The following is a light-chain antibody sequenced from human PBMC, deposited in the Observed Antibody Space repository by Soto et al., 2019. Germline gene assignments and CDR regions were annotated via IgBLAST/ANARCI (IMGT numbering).Light chain of an antibody. CDR3: AGWDYSLSGTHWV. Sequence: QSVLTQPPSASGTPGQRVTISCSGSSSNIGSNYVYWYQQLPGTAPKLLIYRNNQRPSGVPDRFSGSKSGTSASLAISGLRSEDEDEYYCAGWDYSLSGTHWVFGGGTKLTVL. J-gene: IGLJ3*02. CDR1: SSNIGSNY. V-gene: IGLV1-47*01. CDR2: RNN.